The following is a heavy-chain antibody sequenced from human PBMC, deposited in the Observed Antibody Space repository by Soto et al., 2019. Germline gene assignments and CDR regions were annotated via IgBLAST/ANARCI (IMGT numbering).Heavy chain of an antibody. D-gene: IGHD5-18*01. CDR3: ARDQGTPMAREYYSGVDV. J-gene: IGHJ6*02. V-gene: IGHV3-30-3*01. Sequence: GGSLRLSCAASGFTFSSYAMHWVRQAPGKGLEWVAVISYDGSNKYYVDSVKGRFTLSRDNSKNTLYLQMNSLRAEDTAVYYCARDQGTPMAREYYSGVDVWGQGTTVTVSS. CDR1: GFTFSSYA. CDR2: ISYDGSNK.